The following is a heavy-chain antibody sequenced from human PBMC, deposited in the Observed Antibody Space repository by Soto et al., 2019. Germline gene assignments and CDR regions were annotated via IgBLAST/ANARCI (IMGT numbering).Heavy chain of an antibody. D-gene: IGHD3-22*01. Sequence: SVKVSCKASGGTFSSYTISWVRQAPGQGLEWMGRIIPILGIANYAQKFQGRVTITADKSTSTAYMELSSLRSEDTAVYYCASWDYYDSSGYYYDYWGQGTLVTV. CDR2: IIPILGIA. CDR3: ASWDYYDSSGYYYDY. CDR1: GGTFSSYT. J-gene: IGHJ4*02. V-gene: IGHV1-69*02.